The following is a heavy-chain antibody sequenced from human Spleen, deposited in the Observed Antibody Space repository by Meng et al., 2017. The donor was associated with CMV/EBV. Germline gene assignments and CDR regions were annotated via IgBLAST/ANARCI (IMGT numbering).Heavy chain of an antibody. Sequence: SGYSFTDSSIHWIRQAPGQGLEWMGMINPSGGGTRYAPKFQSSFTMTRDTSTRTVYMDLSSLTSADTAVYYCARAHRGNSNWFFDFWGRGTLVTVSS. V-gene: IGHV1-46*01. CDR2: INPSGGGT. CDR3: ARAHRGNSNWFFDF. J-gene: IGHJ2*01. CDR1: GYSFTDSS. D-gene: IGHD4-23*01.